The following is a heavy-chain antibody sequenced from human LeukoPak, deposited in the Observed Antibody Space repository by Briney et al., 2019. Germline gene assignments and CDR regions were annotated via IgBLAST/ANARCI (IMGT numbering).Heavy chain of an antibody. J-gene: IGHJ4*02. CDR1: GFSFGTYG. V-gene: IGHV3-33*01. D-gene: IGHD6-19*01. Sequence: PGGSLRLSCVASGFSFGTYGMHWVRQAPGKGLEWVAVVWYDGIHKYYADSVKGRFTISRDNSKNTLYLQMNGLRAEDTAVYYCARELEIAVAGTLGYWGQGTLVTVSS. CDR2: VWYDGIHK. CDR3: ARELEIAVAGTLGY.